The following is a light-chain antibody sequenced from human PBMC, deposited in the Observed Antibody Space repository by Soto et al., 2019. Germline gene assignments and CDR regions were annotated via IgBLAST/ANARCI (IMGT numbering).Light chain of an antibody. CDR3: QQSYSTPIT. V-gene: IGKV1-39*01. CDR1: QSISSY. J-gene: IGKJ5*01. Sequence: DIQVTQSPSTLSASVGDRVIITCGASQSISSYLNWYQQKPGKAPKLLIYAASSLQSGVPSRFSGSGSGTDFTLTISSLQPEDFATYYCQQSYSTPITFGQGTRLEIK. CDR2: AAS.